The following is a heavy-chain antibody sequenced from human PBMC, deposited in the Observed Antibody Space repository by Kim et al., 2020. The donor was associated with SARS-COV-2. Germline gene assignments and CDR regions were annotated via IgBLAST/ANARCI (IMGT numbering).Heavy chain of an antibody. CDR1: GFSLSDHY. D-gene: IGHD3-16*01. J-gene: IGHJ4*02. V-gene: IGHV3-72*01. Sequence: GGSLRLSCAASGFSLSDHYMDWVRQAPGKGLEWVGRSRNKAKSYTTVYAASVKGRFTISRDDSQNSLYLQMNSLKIDDTAVYYCARGAIGDYWGQGTLVTVSS. CDR3: ARGAIGDY. CDR2: SRNKAKSYTT.